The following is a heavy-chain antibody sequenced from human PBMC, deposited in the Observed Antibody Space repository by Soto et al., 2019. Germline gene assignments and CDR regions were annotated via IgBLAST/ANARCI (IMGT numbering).Heavy chain of an antibody. V-gene: IGHV1-69*02. Sequence: SVKVSCKASGGTFSSYTISWVRQAPGQGLEWMGRIIPILGIANYAQKFQGRVTITADKSTSTAYMELSSLRSEDTAVYYCARSYSGYGGSYYYMDVWGKGNTVTVSS. J-gene: IGHJ6*03. CDR3: ARSYSGYGGSYYYMDV. D-gene: IGHD5-12*01. CDR2: IIPILGIA. CDR1: GGTFSSYT.